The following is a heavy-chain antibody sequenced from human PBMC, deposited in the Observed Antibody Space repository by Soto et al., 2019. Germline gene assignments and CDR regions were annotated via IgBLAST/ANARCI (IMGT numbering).Heavy chain of an antibody. Sequence: VASVKVSCKASGYTFTGYYMHWVRHAPGQGLEWMGWINPNSGGTNYAQNFQGRVTMTRDTSISTAYMKLSSVTAADTAVYYCARDGRYYDFWSGYYRDYYYYGMDVWGQGTTVTVSS. CDR3: ARDGRYYDFWSGYYRDYYYYGMDV. CDR1: GYTFTGYY. D-gene: IGHD3-3*01. CDR2: INPNSGGT. J-gene: IGHJ6*02. V-gene: IGHV1-2*02.